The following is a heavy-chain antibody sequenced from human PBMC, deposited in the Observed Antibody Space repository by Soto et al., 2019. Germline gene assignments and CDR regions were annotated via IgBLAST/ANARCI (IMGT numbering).Heavy chain of an antibody. CDR3: ARLLDYGDYEGGPNAYY. D-gene: IGHD4-17*01. CDR2: IYYSGST. J-gene: IGHJ4*02. V-gene: IGHV4-39*01. Sequence: QLQLQESGPGLVKPSETLSLTCTVSGCSISSSSYYWGWIRQPPGKVLERIGSIYYSGSTNYNPSRKSRVAISVDTSKNQFLLKLGCVTAADTAVYYCARLLDYGDYEGGPNAYYWRQGPLVSVSS. CDR1: GCSISSSSYY.